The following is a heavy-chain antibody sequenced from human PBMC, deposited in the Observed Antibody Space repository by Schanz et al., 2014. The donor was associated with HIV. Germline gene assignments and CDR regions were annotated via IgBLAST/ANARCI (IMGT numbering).Heavy chain of an antibody. V-gene: IGHV1-18*01. D-gene: IGHD6-13*01. CDR1: GDPFRRYS. J-gene: IGHJ4*02. CDR3: ARDRSAAVTASDY. CDR2: INTSTGNV. Sequence: QVQLVQSGAEVKKPGSSVKVSCKASGDPFRRYSIHWVRQGPGQGLEWMGGINTSTGNVDYSQNFQARVTLTTDTSTRTVYMELRSLRSDDTAVYYCARDRSAAVTASDYWGQGTLVTVSS.